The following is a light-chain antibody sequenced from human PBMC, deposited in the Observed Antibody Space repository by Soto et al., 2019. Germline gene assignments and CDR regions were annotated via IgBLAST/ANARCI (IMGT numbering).Light chain of an antibody. CDR2: GAS. CDR3: QQYGSSRWT. V-gene: IGKV3-20*01. CDR1: QSVSSSY. J-gene: IGKJ1*01. Sequence: EIVLTQSPGTLSLSPGERATLSCRASQSVSSSYLAWYQQKPGQAPRLLIYGASNRATGIPDRFSGSGSGTDFTLTISRLEPEDVAVYYCQQYGSSRWTFGQGTKVEIK.